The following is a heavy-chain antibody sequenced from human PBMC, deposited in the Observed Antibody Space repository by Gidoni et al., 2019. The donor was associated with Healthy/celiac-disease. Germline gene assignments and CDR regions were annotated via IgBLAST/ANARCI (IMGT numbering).Heavy chain of an antibody. CDR1: GGSFSGYY. CDR3: ARGGTTVTTRYFDY. D-gene: IGHD4-17*01. V-gene: IGHV4-34*01. J-gene: IGHJ4*02. CDR2: INHSGIT. Sequence: QVQLQQWGAGLLKPSETLSITCVVYGGSFSGYYWSWIRQPPGKGLEWIGEINHSGITNYNPSLKSRVTISVDTSKNQFSLKLSSVTAADTAVYYCARGGTTVTTRYFDYWGQGTLVTVSS.